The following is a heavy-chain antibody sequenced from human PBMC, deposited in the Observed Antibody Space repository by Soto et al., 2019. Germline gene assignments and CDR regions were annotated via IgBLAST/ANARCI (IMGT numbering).Heavy chain of an antibody. CDR3: ARAALPSAATNMVLYFYAMDV. D-gene: IGHD3-10*01. Sequence: GASVKVSCKADTSTFTSHHLHWVRQAPGQGLEWMGIINPTGGSTSYAQSFQGRVTVTSDTSTNTVDMELSSLTSEDMAVYYCARAALPSAATNMVLYFYAMDVWGQGTPVTVSS. CDR2: INPTGGST. CDR1: TSTFTSHH. J-gene: IGHJ6*02. V-gene: IGHV1-46*01.